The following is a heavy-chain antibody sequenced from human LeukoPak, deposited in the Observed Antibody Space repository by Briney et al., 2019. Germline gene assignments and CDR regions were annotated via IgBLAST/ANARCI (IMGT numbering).Heavy chain of an antibody. CDR1: GFTFSSYW. CDR3: ARVRTPPLNYYDSSGYLDY. D-gene: IGHD3-22*01. Sequence: GGSLRLSCAASGFTFSSYWMSWVRQAPGKGLEWVANTKQDGSEKYYVDSVKGRFTISRDNAKNSLYLQMNSLRAEDTAVYYCARVRTPPLNYYDSSGYLDYWGQGTLVTVSS. J-gene: IGHJ4*02. CDR2: TKQDGSEK. V-gene: IGHV3-7*01.